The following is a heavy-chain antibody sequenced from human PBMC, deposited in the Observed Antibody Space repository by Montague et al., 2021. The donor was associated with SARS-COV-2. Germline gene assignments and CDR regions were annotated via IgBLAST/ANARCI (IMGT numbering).Heavy chain of an antibody. D-gene: IGHD3-16*02. CDR1: GFTFSNYG. Sequence: SLRLSCAASGFTFSNYGMNWVRQAPGKGPEWTSYISTSAYTTSYAGSVKGRFTISRDNGKNSLYLQMNSLRVEDTAVYYCTRDYRSVVGDGLDIWGQGTKVTVSS. CDR2: ISTSAYTT. J-gene: IGHJ3*02. V-gene: IGHV3-48*03. CDR3: TRDYRSVVGDGLDI.